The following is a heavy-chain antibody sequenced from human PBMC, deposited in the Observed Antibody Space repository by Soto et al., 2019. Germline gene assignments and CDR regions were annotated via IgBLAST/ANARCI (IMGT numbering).Heavy chain of an antibody. CDR3: AKDLDYPYYFDY. V-gene: IGHV3-30*18. CDR1: GFTFSSYG. D-gene: IGHD5-12*01. Sequence: ESGGGVVQPGGSLRLSCAASGFTFSSYGMHWVRQAPGKGLEWVAVISYDGSNKYYADSVKGRFTISRDNSKNTLYLQMNSLRAEDTAVYYCAKDLDYPYYFDYWGQGTLVTVSS. CDR2: ISYDGSNK. J-gene: IGHJ4*02.